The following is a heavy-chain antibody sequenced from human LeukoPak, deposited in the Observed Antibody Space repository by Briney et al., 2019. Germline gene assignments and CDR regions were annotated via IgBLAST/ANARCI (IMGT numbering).Heavy chain of an antibody. CDR2: ISSSGSTI. J-gene: IGHJ4*02. Sequence: GGSLRLSCAASGFTFSDYYMSWIRQAPGKGLEWVSYISSSGSTIFYADSVKGRFSVSRDNSKNTLYLQMNSLRAEDTAVYYCAKEKQLEPFDCWGQGTLVTVSS. CDR3: AKEKQLEPFDC. D-gene: IGHD1-1*01. V-gene: IGHV3-11*04. CDR1: GFTFSDYY.